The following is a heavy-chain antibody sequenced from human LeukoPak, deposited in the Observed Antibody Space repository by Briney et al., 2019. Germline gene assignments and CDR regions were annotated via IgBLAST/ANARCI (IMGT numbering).Heavy chain of an antibody. CDR3: AKARLSTGWAYNGY. V-gene: IGHV3-23*01. CDR1: GFTFSGYA. CDR2: IVGGGGTT. D-gene: IGHD6-19*01. Sequence: GGSLRLSCAASGFTFSGYAMSWVRQAPGKGLEWVSAIVGGGGTTFYADSVKGRFTISRDNSKNTVYLQMNSLRAEDTAVYFCAKARLSTGWAYNGYWGQGTLVTVSS. J-gene: IGHJ4*02.